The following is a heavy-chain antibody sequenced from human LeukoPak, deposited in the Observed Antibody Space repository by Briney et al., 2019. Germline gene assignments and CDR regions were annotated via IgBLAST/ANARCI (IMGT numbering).Heavy chain of an antibody. J-gene: IGHJ4*02. CDR2: IYPGDSDT. D-gene: IGHD1-26*01. CDR3: ARHQIVGATRSPFDY. Sequence: GESLKISCKGSGYSFATYWIGWVRQTPGNGLEWMGIIYPGDSDTRYSPSFQGQVTISADKSINTAYLQWSSLKASDTAMYYCARHQIVGATRSPFDYWDQGTLVTVSS. V-gene: IGHV5-51*01. CDR1: GYSFATYW.